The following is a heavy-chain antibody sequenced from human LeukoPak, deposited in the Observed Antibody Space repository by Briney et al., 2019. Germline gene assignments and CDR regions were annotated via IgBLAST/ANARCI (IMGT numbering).Heavy chain of an antibody. D-gene: IGHD3-10*01. CDR2: INEDGSKI. Sequence: SGGSLRLSCEASGFRLDNYWMTWVRQAPGKGLGWVADINEDGSKIYSLDSVKGRFTISRDNAKTSLSLQLNTLRAEDTAVYYCARWSHVSGRWFLDNWGRGTLVSVSS. CDR3: ARWSHVSGRWFLDN. J-gene: IGHJ4*02. CDR1: GFRLDNYW. V-gene: IGHV3-7*05.